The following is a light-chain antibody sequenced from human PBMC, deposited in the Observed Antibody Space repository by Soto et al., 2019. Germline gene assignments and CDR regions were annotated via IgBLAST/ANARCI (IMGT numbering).Light chain of an antibody. V-gene: IGLV2-23*02. J-gene: IGLJ1*01. Sequence: QSALTQPASVSGSPGQSITISCTGTSRDVGTYTLVSWYQQHPGKAPKLMIFEVNKRPSGVSNRFSGSKSGNTASLTISGLKVEDEADYYCCSSGGSPTYVFGTGTKLTVL. CDR1: SRDVGTYTL. CDR2: EVN. CDR3: CSSGGSPTYV.